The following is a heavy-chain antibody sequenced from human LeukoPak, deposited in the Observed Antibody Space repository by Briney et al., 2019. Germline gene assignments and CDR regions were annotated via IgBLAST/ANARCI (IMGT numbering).Heavy chain of an antibody. CDR3: ARVASALSSGTYYFHFDY. V-gene: IGHV3-48*02. CDR1: GFAFSINT. CDR2: IDINGGPT. D-gene: IGHD1-26*01. J-gene: IGHJ4*02. Sequence: PGGSLRLSCVASGFAFSINTMHWVRQAPGKGLEWISYIDINGGPTYADSVRGRFTISRDNARNSLYLQINSLRDEDTAVYYCARVASALSSGTYYFHFDYWGQGTLVTVSS.